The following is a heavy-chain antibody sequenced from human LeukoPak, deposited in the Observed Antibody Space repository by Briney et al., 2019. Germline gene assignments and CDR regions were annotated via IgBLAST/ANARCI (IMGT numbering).Heavy chain of an antibody. Sequence: GASVKVSCTASGYTFTSYGFSWVRQAPGQGLEWMGWISAYNGNTNYAQKLQGRVTMTTDTSTSTAYMELRSLRSDDTAVYYCARRTPSGSYDYWGQGTLVTVSS. CDR1: GYTFTSYG. V-gene: IGHV1-18*01. CDR2: ISAYNGNT. J-gene: IGHJ4*02. CDR3: ARRTPSGSYDY. D-gene: IGHD1-26*01.